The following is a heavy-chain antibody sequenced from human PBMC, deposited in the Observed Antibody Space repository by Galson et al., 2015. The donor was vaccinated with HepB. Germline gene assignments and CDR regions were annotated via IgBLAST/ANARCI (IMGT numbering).Heavy chain of an antibody. CDR3: AGLGYCTSINCYDFDY. Sequence: SLRLSCAASGFTLSSYSMNWVRQAPGKGLEWVSYISSSSTTIYYADSGKGRFTISRDNAKNSLYLQMNSLRAEDTAVYYCAGLGYCTSINCYDFDYWGLGTLVTVSS. V-gene: IGHV3-48*01. D-gene: IGHD2-2*01. CDR1: GFTLSSYS. CDR2: ISSSSTTI. J-gene: IGHJ4*02.